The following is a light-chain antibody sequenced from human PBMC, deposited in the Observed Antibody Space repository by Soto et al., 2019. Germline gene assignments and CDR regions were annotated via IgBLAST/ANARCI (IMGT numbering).Light chain of an antibody. CDR1: QSINRH. V-gene: IGKV3-11*01. CDR2: DAS. Sequence: EIVLTQSPATLSLSPGERATLSCRPSQSINRHLAWYRQKPGQAPRLVIFDASNRANRVPARFGGSGSRTDFTLTINSLEPEDFAVYYCQQRNVWPPITFGQGTKVDIK. CDR3: QQRNVWPPIT. J-gene: IGKJ1*01.